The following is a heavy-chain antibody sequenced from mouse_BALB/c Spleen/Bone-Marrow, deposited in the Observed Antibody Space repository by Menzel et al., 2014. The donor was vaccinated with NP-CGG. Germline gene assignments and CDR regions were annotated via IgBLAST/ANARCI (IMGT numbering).Heavy chain of an antibody. Sequence: QVQLQQSRAELMKPGASVKISCKATGYTFSSYWIEWVKQRPGHGLEWIGEILPGSGSTNYNEKFKGKATFTADTSSNTAYMQLSSLTSEDSAVYYCARWDGYWYFDVWGAGTTVTVSS. CDR2: ILPGSGST. CDR1: GYTFSSYW. D-gene: IGHD2-3*01. CDR3: ARWDGYWYFDV. V-gene: IGHV1-9*01. J-gene: IGHJ1*01.